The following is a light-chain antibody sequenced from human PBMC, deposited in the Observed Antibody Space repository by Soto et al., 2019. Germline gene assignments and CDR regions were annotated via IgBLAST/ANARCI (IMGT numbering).Light chain of an antibody. J-gene: IGLJ1*01. V-gene: IGLV2-14*01. CDR3: SSYTTSNTRQIV. CDR1: SSDVCGYNY. Sequence: QSVLTQPASVSGSPGQSITISCTGTSSDVCGYNYVSWYQQHPGKAPKFMIYDVSTRPSGVSNRFSGSKSDNTASLTISGLQAEDEADYYCSSYTTSNTRQIVFGTGPKVTVL. CDR2: DVS.